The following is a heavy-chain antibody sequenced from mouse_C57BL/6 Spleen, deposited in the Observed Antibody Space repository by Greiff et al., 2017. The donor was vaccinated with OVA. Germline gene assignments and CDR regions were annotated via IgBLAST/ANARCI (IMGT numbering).Heavy chain of an antibody. V-gene: IGHV6-6*01. J-gene: IGHJ2*01. D-gene: IGHD4-1*01. CDR2: IRNKANNHAT. Sequence: DVKLVESGGGLVQPGGSMQLSCAASGFTFSDAWMDWVRQSPEKGLEWVAEIRNKANNHATYYAESVKGRFTISRDDSKSSVYLQMNSLRAEDTGIYYCTRGLGRRYYFDYWGQGTTLTVSS. CDR1: GFTFSDAW. CDR3: TRGLGRRYYFDY.